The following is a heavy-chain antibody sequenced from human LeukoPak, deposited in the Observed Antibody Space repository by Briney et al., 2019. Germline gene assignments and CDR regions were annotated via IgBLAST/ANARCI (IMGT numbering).Heavy chain of an antibody. CDR3: AKGIHGSGSYCLGGGGVHYYYGMDV. V-gene: IGHV3-23*01. D-gene: IGHD3-10*01. J-gene: IGHJ6*02. CDR2: ISGSGGST. Sequence: GGALRLSCAASGFTFSSYAMSWVRQAPGKGLEWVSAISGSGGSTYYAHSVKGRFTISRDNSKNTLYLQMNSLRAEDTAVYYCAKGIHGSGSYCLGGGGVHYYYGMDVWGQGTTVTVSS. CDR1: GFTFSSYA.